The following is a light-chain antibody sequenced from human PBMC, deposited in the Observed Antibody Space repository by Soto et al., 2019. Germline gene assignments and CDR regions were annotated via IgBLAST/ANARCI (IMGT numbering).Light chain of an antibody. Sequence: DIQRTQSPSSLSASVGDRVTITGQASQDISNYLNWYQQKPGKAPKLLIYDASNLETGVPSRFSGSGSGTDFTFTISSLQPEDIGTYYCQQYDNLPITFGQGTRLEVK. V-gene: IGKV1-33*01. CDR2: DAS. CDR3: QQYDNLPIT. CDR1: QDISNY. J-gene: IGKJ5*01.